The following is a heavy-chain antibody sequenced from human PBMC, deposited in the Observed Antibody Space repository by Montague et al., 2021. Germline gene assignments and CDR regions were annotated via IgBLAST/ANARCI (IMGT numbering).Heavy chain of an antibody. D-gene: IGHD2-2*03. Sequence: SETPSLTCTVSSGSIFHAHWSWVRQPPGKGLEWLGSMFYGGATSNNPSLKSRVTMSIDTSTNQLSLRLSFVTAADTAVYYCARDNGYCNITSCSPLTYWGQGTLVTVSS. CDR2: MFYGGAT. J-gene: IGHJ4*02. V-gene: IGHV4-59*12. CDR3: ARDNGYCNITSCSPLTY. CDR1: SGSIFHAH.